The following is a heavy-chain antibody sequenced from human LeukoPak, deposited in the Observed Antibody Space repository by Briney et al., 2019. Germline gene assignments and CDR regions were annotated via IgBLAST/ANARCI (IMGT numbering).Heavy chain of an antibody. CDR2: MYYSGST. V-gene: IGHV4-39*07. CDR1: GVSISSYY. Sequence: SETLSLTCTVSGVSISSYYWGWIRQPPGKGLEWIGSMYYSGSTYYNPSLKSRVTISINTSKNQFSLKLSSVTAADTAVYYCARAGGSGLIDYWGQGTLVTVSS. D-gene: IGHD6-19*01. J-gene: IGHJ4*02. CDR3: ARAGGSGLIDY.